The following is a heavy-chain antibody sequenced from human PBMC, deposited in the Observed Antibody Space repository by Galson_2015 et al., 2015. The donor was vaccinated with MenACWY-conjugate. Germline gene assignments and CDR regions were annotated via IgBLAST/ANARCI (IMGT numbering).Heavy chain of an antibody. D-gene: IGHD3-3*01. J-gene: IGHJ5*02. V-gene: IGHV3-33*01. CDR2: IWSDGNKK. CDR1: GFTLRRYS. CDR3: ARDRGLEWLPSNWFDP. Sequence: LSLSCSASGFTLRRYSMHWVRQSPGKGLEWVALIWSDGNKKSYADSVRGRFNISRDNSKNTLYLQMNNLRADDKAVYYCARDRGLEWLPSNWFDPWGQGTLVTVSS.